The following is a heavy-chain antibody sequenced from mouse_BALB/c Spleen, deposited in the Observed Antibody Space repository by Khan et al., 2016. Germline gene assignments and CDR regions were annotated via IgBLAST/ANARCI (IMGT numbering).Heavy chain of an antibody. V-gene: IGHV3-8*02. Sequence: EVQLQESGPSLVKPSQTLSLTCSVTGDSITSGYWNWIRKFPGNKLEYMGYISYSGSTYYNPSLKSRISITRDTSKNQYYLQLNSVTTEDTATYYGARGITTATYAMDYWGQGTSVTVSS. CDR2: ISYSGST. CDR3: ARGITTATYAMDY. CDR1: GDSITSGY. D-gene: IGHD1-2*01. J-gene: IGHJ4*01.